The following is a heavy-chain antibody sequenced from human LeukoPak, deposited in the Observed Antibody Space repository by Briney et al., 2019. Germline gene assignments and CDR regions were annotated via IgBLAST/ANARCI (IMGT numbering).Heavy chain of an antibody. CDR1: GFTFSSYG. CDR3: ARKYYYYGMDV. Sequence: GGSLRLSCAASGFTFSSYGMPWVRQAPGKGLEWVAVIWYDGSNKYYADSVKGRFTISRDNYKNTLYLQMNSLRAEDTAVYYCARKYYYYGMDVWGQGPTVTVSS. J-gene: IGHJ6*02. V-gene: IGHV3-33*01. CDR2: IWYDGSNK.